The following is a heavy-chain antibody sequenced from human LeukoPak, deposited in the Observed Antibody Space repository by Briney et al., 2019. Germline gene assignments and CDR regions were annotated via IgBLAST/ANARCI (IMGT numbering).Heavy chain of an antibody. D-gene: IGHD3-3*01. V-gene: IGHV3-7*01. Sequence: GGSLRLSCAASGFTFSSYWMSWVRQAPGKGLEWVANIKQDGSEKYYVDSVKGRFTISRDNAKNSLYLQMNSLRAEDTAVYYCARGEYYYDFWSGYLNWFDPWGQGTLVTVSS. CDR3: ARGEYYYDFWSGYLNWFDP. J-gene: IGHJ5*02. CDR2: IKQDGSEK. CDR1: GFTFSSYW.